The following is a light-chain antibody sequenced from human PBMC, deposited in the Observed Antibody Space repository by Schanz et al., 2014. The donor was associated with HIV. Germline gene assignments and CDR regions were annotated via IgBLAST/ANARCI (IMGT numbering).Light chain of an antibody. Sequence: QSALTQPASVSGSPGQSITISCTGTSSDVGGYNYVSWYQQHPGKAPKLMIYGVTDRPSGVPDRFSGSKSGTSASLAITGLQAEDEADYFCQSFDDSLSVWVFGGGTKLTVL. CDR1: SSDVGGYNY. CDR2: GVT. CDR3: QSFDDSLSVWV. V-gene: IGLV2-14*03. J-gene: IGLJ3*02.